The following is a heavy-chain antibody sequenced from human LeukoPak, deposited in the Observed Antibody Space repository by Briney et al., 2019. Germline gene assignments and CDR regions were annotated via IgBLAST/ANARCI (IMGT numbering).Heavy chain of an antibody. CDR2: ISYDGSNK. Sequence: GGSLRLSCAASGFTFSSYGMHWVRQAPGKGLERVAVISYDGSNKYYADSVKGRFTISRDNSKNTLYLQMNSLRAEDTAVYYCAKESAPYYDYVWGSYRWDYWGQGTLVTVSS. V-gene: IGHV3-30*18. D-gene: IGHD3-16*02. J-gene: IGHJ4*02. CDR1: GFTFSSYG. CDR3: AKESAPYYDYVWGSYRWDY.